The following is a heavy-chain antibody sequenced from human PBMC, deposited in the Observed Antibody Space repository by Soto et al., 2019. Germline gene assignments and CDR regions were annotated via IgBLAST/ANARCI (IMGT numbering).Heavy chain of an antibody. D-gene: IGHD3-22*01. CDR3: TTDSYSAMIEVRFDY. V-gene: IGHV3-15*07. CDR2: IKSKALGGTT. CDR1: GFAFNSAW. Sequence: VQLVDSGGDLVKPGGSLRLSCAGSGFAFNSAWINWVRQAPGKGLEWVGRIKSKALGGTTDFAAPVRGRFAITRDDSRNMAYMQMNSLNTEDTAVYYCTTDSYSAMIEVRFDYWGHGTLVTVSS. J-gene: IGHJ4*03.